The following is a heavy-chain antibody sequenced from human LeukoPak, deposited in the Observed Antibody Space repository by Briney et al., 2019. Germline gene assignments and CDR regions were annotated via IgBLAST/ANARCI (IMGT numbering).Heavy chain of an antibody. V-gene: IGHV1-69*01. CDR3: ARGLYCGGDCYYYSDY. Sequence: SVKVSCKASGGSFSSYAISWVRQAPGQGLEWMGGIIPIFGTANYAQKFQGRVTITADESTSTAYMELSSLRSEDTAVYYCARGLYCGGDCYYYSDYWGQGTLVTVSS. CDR2: IIPIFGTA. J-gene: IGHJ4*02. CDR1: GGSFSSYA. D-gene: IGHD2-21*01.